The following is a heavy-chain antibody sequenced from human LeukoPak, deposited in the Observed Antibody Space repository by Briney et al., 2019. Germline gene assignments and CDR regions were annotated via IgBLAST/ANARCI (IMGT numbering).Heavy chain of an antibody. CDR3: ARRVANENWFDP. Sequence: PSETLSLTCTVSGGSISSTSYYWGWIRQPPGKGLEWIGSIYYSGSTYYNPSLKSRVTISVDTSKNQFSLKLSSVTAADTAVYYCARRVANENWFDPWGQGTLVTVSS. CDR1: GGSISSTSYY. D-gene: IGHD1-1*01. J-gene: IGHJ5*02. V-gene: IGHV4-39*01. CDR2: IYYSGST.